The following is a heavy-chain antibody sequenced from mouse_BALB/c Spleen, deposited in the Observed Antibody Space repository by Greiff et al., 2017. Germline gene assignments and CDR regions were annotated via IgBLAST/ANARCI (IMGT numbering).Heavy chain of an antibody. CDR3: ARFRNAMDY. CDR1: GYTFTSYV. CDR2: INPYNDGT. J-gene: IGHJ4*01. V-gene: IGHV1-14*01. Sequence: EVHLVESGPELVKPGASVKMSCKASGYTFTSYVMHWVKQKPGQGLEWIGYINPYNDGTKYNEKFKGKATLTSDKSSSTAYMELSSLTSEDSAVYYCARFRNAMDYWGQGTSVTVSS.